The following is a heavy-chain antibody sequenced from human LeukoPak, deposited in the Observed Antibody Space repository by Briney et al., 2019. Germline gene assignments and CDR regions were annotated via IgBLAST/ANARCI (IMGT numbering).Heavy chain of an antibody. Sequence: GGSLRLSCAASGFTFSTYWMHWVRQAPGKGLVWVSRIKSDGSHTDYADSVKGRFTISRDNAENTLYLQMNSLRAEDTAVYFCAREVWVPDYWGQGTLVTVSS. CDR3: AREVWVPDY. J-gene: IGHJ4*02. D-gene: IGHD3-16*01. CDR2: IKSDGSHT. V-gene: IGHV3-74*01. CDR1: GFTFSTYW.